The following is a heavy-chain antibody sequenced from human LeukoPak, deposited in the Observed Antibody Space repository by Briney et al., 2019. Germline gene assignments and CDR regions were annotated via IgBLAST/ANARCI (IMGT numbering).Heavy chain of an antibody. Sequence: PGGSLRLSCAASGFTSSSYAMSWVRQAPGKGLEWVSAISGSGGSTYYADSVKGRFTISRDNSKNTLYLQMNSLRAEDTAVYYCAKDVRQWLVYFDYWGQGTLVTVSS. CDR3: AKDVRQWLVYFDY. V-gene: IGHV3-23*01. D-gene: IGHD6-19*01. CDR1: GFTSSSYA. J-gene: IGHJ4*02. CDR2: ISGSGGST.